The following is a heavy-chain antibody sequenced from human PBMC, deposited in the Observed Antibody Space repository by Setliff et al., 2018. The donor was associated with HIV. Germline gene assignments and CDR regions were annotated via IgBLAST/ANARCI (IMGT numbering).Heavy chain of an antibody. D-gene: IGHD3-16*01. V-gene: IGHV3-74*01. Sequence: GESLTISCAASGFTFSKYWMHWVRQVPGEGLVWVSRTNEDGTITDYADSVKGRFTISRDNAKATLYLQMNNLRAEDTAIYYCTRDIGGIGGYWGQGTLVTVSS. CDR2: TNEDGTIT. CDR1: GFTFSKYW. J-gene: IGHJ4*02. CDR3: TRDIGGIGGY.